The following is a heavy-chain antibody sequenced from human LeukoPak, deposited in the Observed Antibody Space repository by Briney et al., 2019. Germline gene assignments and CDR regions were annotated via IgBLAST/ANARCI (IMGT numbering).Heavy chain of an antibody. CDR1: GYTFSSYG. Sequence: ASVKVSCKASGYTFSSYGISWVRQAPGQGLEWMAWIRGYNGKTHYAQKVQGRVTITTDTSTTTADKELRSLRSDDTAVYYCARGEVVPAVRYYYYYMDVWGKGTTVTIS. D-gene: IGHD2-2*01. CDR3: ARGEVVPAVRYYYYYMDV. CDR2: IRGYNGKT. V-gene: IGHV1-18*01. J-gene: IGHJ6*03.